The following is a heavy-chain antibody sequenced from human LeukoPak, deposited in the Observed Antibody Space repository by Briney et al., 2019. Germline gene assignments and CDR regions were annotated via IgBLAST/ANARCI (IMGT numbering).Heavy chain of an antibody. V-gene: IGHV3-23*01. CDR1: GFTFGSYA. CDR2: ISGGGGST. D-gene: IGHD6-19*01. J-gene: IGHJ4*02. CDR3: AKTTAGYSSGRYPGWPVDY. Sequence: PGGSLRLSCAASGFTFGSYAMYWVRQAPGKGLEWVSGISGGGGSTFYADSVKDRFTISRDNSENTVYLQMNSLRADDTAVYYCAKTTAGYSSGRYPGWPVDYWGQGTLVTVSS.